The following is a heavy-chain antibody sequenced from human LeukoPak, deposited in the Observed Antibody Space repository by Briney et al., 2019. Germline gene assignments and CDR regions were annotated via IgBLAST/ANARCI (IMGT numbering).Heavy chain of an antibody. CDR1: GFTFSSYT. Sequence: PGGSLRLSCPASGFTFSSYTMNWVRQAPGKGLEWVSSISSSSSYIYYADSVKGRFTLSRDNAKNSLYLQMNSLRAEDTAVYYCARVRSWSGQEAYWGQGTLVTVSS. CDR2: ISSSSSYI. J-gene: IGHJ4*02. D-gene: IGHD3-3*01. CDR3: ARVRSWSGQEAY. V-gene: IGHV3-21*01.